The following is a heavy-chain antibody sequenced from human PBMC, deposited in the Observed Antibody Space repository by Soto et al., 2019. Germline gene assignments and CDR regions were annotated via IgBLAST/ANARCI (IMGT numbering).Heavy chain of an antibody. CDR1: GDSINNTYW. CDR2: IYYTGGR. Sequence: SETLSLTCFVSGDSINNTYWWIWVRQAPEKGLEWIGEIYYTGGRSYMPSLRGRITLSVDTSKNQFSLKLTPVTAADTAVYYCARAVYCTTANCWDDFHYYNIDVWGQGTAVTVSS. V-gene: IGHV4-4*02. D-gene: IGHD2-2*01. CDR3: ARAVYCTTANCWDDFHYYNIDV. J-gene: IGHJ6*02.